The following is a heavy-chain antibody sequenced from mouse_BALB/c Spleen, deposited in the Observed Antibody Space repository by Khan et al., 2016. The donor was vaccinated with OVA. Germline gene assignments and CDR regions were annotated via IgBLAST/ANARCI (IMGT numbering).Heavy chain of an antibody. Sequence: QIQLVQSGPELKKPGETVKISCKASGHTFTKYGMNWVKQAPGKGLKWMGWINTYTGQPTYADDFNGRFAFSLETSASTAYLQINNFKNEDTATYFCARPPYFSYVLDNWGQGTSVTVSS. D-gene: IGHD2-10*01. CDR3: ARPPYFSYVLDN. CDR1: GHTFTKYG. CDR2: INTYTGQP. V-gene: IGHV9-3-1*01. J-gene: IGHJ4*01.